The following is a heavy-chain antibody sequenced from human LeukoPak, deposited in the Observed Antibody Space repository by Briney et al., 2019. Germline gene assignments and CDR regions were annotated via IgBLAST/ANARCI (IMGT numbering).Heavy chain of an antibody. Sequence: PSETLSLTCTVSGGSISSYYWSWIRQPPGKGLEWIGYIYYSGSTNYNPSLKSRVTISVDTSKNQFSLKLSSVTAADTAVYYCARLLEELSFDYWGQGTLVTVSS. J-gene: IGHJ4*02. V-gene: IGHV4-59*08. CDR2: IYYSGST. CDR1: GGSISSYY. CDR3: ARLLEELSFDY. D-gene: IGHD3-16*02.